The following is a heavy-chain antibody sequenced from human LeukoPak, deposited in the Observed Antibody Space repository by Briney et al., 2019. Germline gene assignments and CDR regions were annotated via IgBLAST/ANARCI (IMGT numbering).Heavy chain of an antibody. J-gene: IGHJ4*02. CDR1: GYTFTSYG. V-gene: IGHV1-18*01. CDR3: ARAYTVTTYFDY. Sequence: ASVKVSCTASGYTFTSYGISWVRQAPGQGLEWMGWISAYNGNTNYAQKLQGRVTMTTDTSTSTAYMELRSLRSDDTAVYYCARAYTVTTYFDYWGQGTLVTVSS. CDR2: ISAYNGNT. D-gene: IGHD4-17*01.